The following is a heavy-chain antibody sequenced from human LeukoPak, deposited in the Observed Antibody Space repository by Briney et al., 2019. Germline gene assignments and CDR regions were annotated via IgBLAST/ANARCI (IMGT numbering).Heavy chain of an antibody. V-gene: IGHV3-23*01. J-gene: IGHJ4*02. CDR1: GLTFSDYA. D-gene: IGHD5-24*01. Sequence: GGSLRLSCTASGLTFSDYAMSWVRQAPGKGLEWVSGISGSGGSIRYADSVKGRFIISRDNSKNTLYLQMNSLRAEDTAVYYCAKGGDGYNYYFDYWGQETLVTVSS. CDR3: AKGGDGYNYYFDY. CDR2: ISGSGGSI.